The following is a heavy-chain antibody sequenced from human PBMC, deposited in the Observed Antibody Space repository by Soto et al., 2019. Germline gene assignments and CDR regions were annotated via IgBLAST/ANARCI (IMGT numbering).Heavy chain of an antibody. CDR1: GFTFRSYG. Sequence: QVQLVESGGGVVQPGRSLRLSCAASGFTFRSYGMHWVRQSPGKGLEWVAVIWYDGSNKYYADSVKGRFTISRDNSKNTLYLQMNSLRAEDTAVYYCAKEGYSYGPPAYWGQGTLVTVSS. V-gene: IGHV3-33*06. CDR3: AKEGYSYGPPAY. D-gene: IGHD5-18*01. CDR2: IWYDGSNK. J-gene: IGHJ4*02.